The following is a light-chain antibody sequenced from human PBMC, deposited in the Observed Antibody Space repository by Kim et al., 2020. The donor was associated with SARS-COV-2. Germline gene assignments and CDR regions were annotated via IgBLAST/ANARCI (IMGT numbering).Light chain of an antibody. CDR2: KDS. CDR1: SLPKQY. Sequence: SVSPGQTARITCAVDSLPKQYAYWYQQKPGQAPVLVIYKDSERPSGIPERFSGSSSGTTVTLTISGVQAEDEADYYCQSADSSAVVFGGGTKLTVL. J-gene: IGLJ2*01. V-gene: IGLV3-25*03. CDR3: QSADSSAVV.